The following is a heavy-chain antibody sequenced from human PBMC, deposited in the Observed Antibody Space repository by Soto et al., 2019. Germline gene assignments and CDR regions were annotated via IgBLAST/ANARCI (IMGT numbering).Heavy chain of an antibody. J-gene: IGHJ3*02. D-gene: IGHD6-13*01. V-gene: IGHV1-8*01. CDR1: GYTFTRYD. Sequence: ASVKVSCKASGYTFTRYDSNWVRQATGQGLEWMGWMNPNSGNTGYAQKFQGRVTMTRNTSISTAYMELSSLISEATAVYYCARGLLEQLGLDAFDIWGQGTMFTASS. CDR3: ARGLLEQLGLDAFDI. CDR2: MNPNSGNT.